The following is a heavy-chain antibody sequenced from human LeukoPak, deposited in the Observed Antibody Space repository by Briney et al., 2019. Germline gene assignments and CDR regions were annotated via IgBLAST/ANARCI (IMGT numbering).Heavy chain of an antibody. CDR1: GGPVSSCGYH. J-gene: IGHJ4*02. V-gene: IGHV4-31*02. CDR3: ARQHED. CDR2: IYYSGST. Sequence: PSETLSLTCTVSGGPVSSCGYHWRGIRQHPGKGLEWIGYIYYSGSTYYNPSLRCRVTISIDTSKNQFALNLSSETAADTAVYYCARQHEDWGQGTLVTVSS.